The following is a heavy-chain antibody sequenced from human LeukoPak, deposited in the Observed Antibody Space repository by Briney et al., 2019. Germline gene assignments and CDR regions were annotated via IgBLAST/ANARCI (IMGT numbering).Heavy chain of an antibody. Sequence: SGRSLRLSCAASGFTFSSYSMTWVRHAPGKGLEWVSSISSSSYIYYADSEKGRFTISRDNAKNSLYLQMNSLRAEDTAVYYCARDHEAEAGTGFDYWGQGTLVTVSS. CDR2: ISSSSYI. CDR1: GFTFSSYS. J-gene: IGHJ4*02. CDR3: ARDHEAEAGTGFDY. D-gene: IGHD6-13*01. V-gene: IGHV3-21*01.